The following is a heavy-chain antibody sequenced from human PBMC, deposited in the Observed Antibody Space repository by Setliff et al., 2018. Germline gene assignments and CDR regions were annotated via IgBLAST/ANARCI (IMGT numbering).Heavy chain of an antibody. CDR3: SRLVRYCTTTSCQRLSGDEY. CDR1: GYTFTDYG. Sequence: ASVKVSCKASGYTFTDYGITWVRQAPGQGLEWMGWISAYTGNAYYAHKLQDRVTMTTDKSTGTAYMELRSLRSDDTTVYYCSRLVRYCTTTSCQRLSGDEYWGQGTLVTVSS. V-gene: IGHV1-18*01. D-gene: IGHD2-2*01. CDR2: ISAYTGNA. J-gene: IGHJ4*02.